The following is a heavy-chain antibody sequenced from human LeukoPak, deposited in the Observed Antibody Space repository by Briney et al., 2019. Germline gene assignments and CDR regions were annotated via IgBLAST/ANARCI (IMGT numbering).Heavy chain of an antibody. D-gene: IGHD6-13*01. V-gene: IGHV4-34*01. CDR3: ARAVAAAALNWFDP. CDR1: GGSFSGYY. J-gene: IGHJ5*02. CDR2: INHSGST. Sequence: PSETLSITCAVYGGSFSGYYWSWIRQPPGKGLEWIGEINHSGSTNYNPSLKSRVTISVDTSKNQFSLKLSSVTAADTAVYYCARAVAAAALNWFDPWGQGTLVTVSS.